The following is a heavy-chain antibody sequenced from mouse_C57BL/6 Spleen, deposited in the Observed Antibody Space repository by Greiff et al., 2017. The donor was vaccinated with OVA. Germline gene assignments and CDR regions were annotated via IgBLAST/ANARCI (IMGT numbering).Heavy chain of an antibody. CDR2: IRNKANGYTT. Sequence: EVHLVESGGGLVQPGGSLSLSCAASGFTFTDYYMSWVRQPPGKALEWLGFIRNKANGYTTEYSASVKGRFTISRENSQSILYLQMNALRAEDSSTYNCARPTIYQSMDYRGQGTSVTDTS. CDR3: ARPTIYQSMDY. CDR1: GFTFTDYY. V-gene: IGHV7-3*01. J-gene: IGHJ4*01. D-gene: IGHD2-1*01.